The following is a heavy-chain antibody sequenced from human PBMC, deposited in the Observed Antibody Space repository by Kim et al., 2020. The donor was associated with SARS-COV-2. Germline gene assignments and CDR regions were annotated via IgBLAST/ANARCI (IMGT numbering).Heavy chain of an antibody. J-gene: IGHJ5*02. V-gene: IGHV5-51*01. CDR3: ARRDTAMDGGFDP. CDR1: GYSFTSYW. Sequence: GASLKISCKGSGYSFTSYWIGWVRQMPGKGLEWMGIIYPGDSDTRYSPSFQGQVTISADKSISTAYLQWSSLKASDTAMYYCARRDTAMDGGFDPWGQGTLVTVSS. D-gene: IGHD5-18*01. CDR2: IYPGDSDT.